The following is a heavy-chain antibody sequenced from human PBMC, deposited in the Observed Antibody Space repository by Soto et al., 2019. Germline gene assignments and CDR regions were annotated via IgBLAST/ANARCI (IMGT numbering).Heavy chain of an antibody. CDR2: IKSKTDGGTT. Sequence: GGSLRLSCAASGFTFSNAWMNWVRQAPGKGLEWVGRIKSKTDGGTTDYAAPVKGRFTISRDDSKNTLYLQMNSLKTEDTAVYYCVLWFGELSGATFDYWGQGTLVTVSS. V-gene: IGHV3-15*07. CDR1: GFTFSNAW. J-gene: IGHJ4*02. D-gene: IGHD3-10*01. CDR3: VLWFGELSGATFDY.